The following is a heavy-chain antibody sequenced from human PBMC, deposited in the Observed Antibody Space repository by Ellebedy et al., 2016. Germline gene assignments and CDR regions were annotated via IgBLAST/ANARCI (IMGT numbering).Heavy chain of an antibody. J-gene: IGHJ4*02. D-gene: IGHD4-11*01. CDR3: ARDAAYTYDY. V-gene: IGHV3-33*01. CDR1: GFTFNSYG. CDR2: IWNDGTNE. Sequence: GESLKISCAASGFTFNSYGMDWVRQAPGKGLEWVANIWNDGTNERYADSVKGRFIISRDDSKNTLYLQMNSLRATDSAMYYCARDAAYTYDYWGQGTQVTVSS.